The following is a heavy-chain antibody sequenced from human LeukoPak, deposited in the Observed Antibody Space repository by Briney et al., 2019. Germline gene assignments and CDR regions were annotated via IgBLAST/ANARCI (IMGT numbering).Heavy chain of an antibody. Sequence: PGGSLRLSCAASGFTFSSYSMNWVRQAPGKGLEWVSSISSSSSYIYYADSVKGRFTISRDNAKNSLYLQMNSLRAEDTAVYYCARECGYSYGCYFDYWGQGTLVTVSS. CDR2: ISSSSSYI. V-gene: IGHV3-21*04. D-gene: IGHD5-18*01. CDR3: ARECGYSYGCYFDY. CDR1: GFTFSSYS. J-gene: IGHJ4*02.